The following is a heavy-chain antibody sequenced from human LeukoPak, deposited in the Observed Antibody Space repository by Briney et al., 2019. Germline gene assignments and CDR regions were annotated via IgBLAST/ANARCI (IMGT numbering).Heavy chain of an antibody. J-gene: IGHJ4*02. CDR3: ARDRPGGSSLDY. V-gene: IGHV4-59*01. Sequence: SETLSLTSTVSGGSISRDYWSWIRQPPGQGLEWIGYIYYTGRTDYNTSLKSRVTISVDATNNQFSLKLSAVTAADTAVYYCARDRPGGSSLDYWGQGTLVTVSS. D-gene: IGHD6-13*01. CDR2: IYYTGRT. CDR1: GGSISRDY.